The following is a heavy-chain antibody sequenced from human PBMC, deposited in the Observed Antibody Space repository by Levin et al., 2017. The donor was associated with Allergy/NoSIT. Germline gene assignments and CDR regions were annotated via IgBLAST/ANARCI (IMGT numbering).Heavy chain of an antibody. CDR2: INPNSGGT. CDR3: ARDGGYCSGGSCYSGYYYYYMDV. CDR1: GYTFTGYY. D-gene: IGHD2-15*01. Sequence: GESLKISCKASGYTFTGYYMHWVRQAPGQGLEWMGWINPNSGGTNYAQKFQGRVTMTRDTSISTAYMELSRLRSDDTAVYYCARDGGYCSGGSCYSGYYYYYMDVWGKGTTVTVSS. V-gene: IGHV1-2*02. J-gene: IGHJ6*03.